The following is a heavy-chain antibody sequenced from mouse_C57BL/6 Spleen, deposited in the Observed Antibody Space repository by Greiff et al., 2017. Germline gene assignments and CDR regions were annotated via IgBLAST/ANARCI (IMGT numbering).Heavy chain of an antibody. CDR2: IDPSDSYT. V-gene: IGHV1-50*01. J-gene: IGHJ3*01. CDR1: GYTFTSYW. CDR3: ARRPFAY. Sequence: QVQLQQSGAELVKPGASVKLSCKASGYTFTSYWMQWVKQRPGQGLEWIGEIDPSDSYTNYNQKFKGKATLTVDTSSSTAYMQLSSLTSEDSAVYYCARRPFAYWGQGTLVTVSA.